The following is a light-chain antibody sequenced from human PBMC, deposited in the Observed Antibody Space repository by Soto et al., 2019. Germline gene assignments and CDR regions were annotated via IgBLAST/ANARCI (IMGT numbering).Light chain of an antibody. CDR1: QGINSY. J-gene: IGKJ5*01. Sequence: DIQLTQSPSFLSASVGDRVTITCRANQGINSYLAWYQQKPGKAPNLLIYSASTLQSGVPTRFSGSESGTEFTLTISSLQPEDFATYYCQQLNNYPIPFGQGTRLEIK. V-gene: IGKV1-9*01. CDR2: SAS. CDR3: QQLNNYPIP.